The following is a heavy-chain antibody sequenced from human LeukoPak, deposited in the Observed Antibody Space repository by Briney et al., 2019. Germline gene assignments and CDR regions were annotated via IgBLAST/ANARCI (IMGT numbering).Heavy chain of an antibody. J-gene: IGHJ4*02. CDR3: ATVRGSDWYMDY. CDR1: GLTFRNYG. CDR2: IWYDGSRD. V-gene: IGHV3-33*01. Sequence: PGGSLRVSCAASGLTFRNYGMNWVRPAPGKGLEWVTLIWYDGSRDYYVDFVKGRFTVSRDNSRNTLYLQMRNLRAEDTAVYYCATVRGSDWYMDYWGQGTLVTVSS. D-gene: IGHD6-19*01.